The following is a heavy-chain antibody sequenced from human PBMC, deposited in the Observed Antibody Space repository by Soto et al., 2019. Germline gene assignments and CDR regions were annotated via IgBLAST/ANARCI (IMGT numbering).Heavy chain of an antibody. Sequence: PAESLTLTCTVSGCSISSYDYYWVCMRQPPGKGLEWIGLVYYSGSTYYNPSLNSRVTISVDTSKSQCSLKLSAVTAADTAVYYCARGASTYYDFWSGLAARTQSYWFDPWGQGTLVTVSS. CDR1: GCSISSYDYY. V-gene: IGHV4-30-4*01. CDR3: ARGASTYYDFWSGLAARTQSYWFDP. J-gene: IGHJ5*02. CDR2: VYYSGST. D-gene: IGHD3-3*01.